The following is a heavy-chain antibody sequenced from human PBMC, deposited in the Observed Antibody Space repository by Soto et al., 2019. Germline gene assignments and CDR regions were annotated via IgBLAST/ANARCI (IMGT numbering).Heavy chain of an antibody. D-gene: IGHD3-22*01. CDR1: GFTFSSYS. CDR3: ARDYFYDSSGYTAFDI. V-gene: IGHV3-21*01. CDR2: ISSSSSYI. J-gene: IGHJ3*02. Sequence: GGSRRLPCAASGFTFSSYSMNWVRQAPGKGLEWVSSISSSSSYIYYADSVKGRFTISRDNAKNSLYLQMNSLRAEDTAVYYCARDYFYDSSGYTAFDIWGQGTMVTVSS.